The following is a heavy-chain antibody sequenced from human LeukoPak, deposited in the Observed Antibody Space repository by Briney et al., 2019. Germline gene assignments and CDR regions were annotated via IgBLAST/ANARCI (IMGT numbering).Heavy chain of an antibody. V-gene: IGHV4-30-2*01. D-gene: IGHD6-13*01. Sequence: PSETLSLTCTVSDGSISSGGYYWSWIRQPPGKGLKWIGYIYHSGSTYYNPSLKSRVTISVDRSKNQFSLKLSSVTAADTAVYYCARVLYVYSSSWYSFDYWGQGTLVTVSS. CDR1: DGSISSGGYY. CDR3: ARVLYVYSSSWYSFDY. CDR2: IYHSGST. J-gene: IGHJ4*02.